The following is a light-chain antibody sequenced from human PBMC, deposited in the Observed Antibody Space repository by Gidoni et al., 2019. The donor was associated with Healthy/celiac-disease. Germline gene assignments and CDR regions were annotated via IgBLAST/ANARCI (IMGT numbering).Light chain of an antibody. CDR3: QQYGSSSLIT. J-gene: IGKJ5*01. CDR2: SAS. V-gene: IGKV3-20*01. Sequence: DIVFTQSPGTLSLSPGERAPLSCSASQSVSSSYLDLDQQNPGQAPRLMIYSASSRATGIPDRYSGSGCGTDLNLTISRREPEDVEVDDCQQYGSSSLITFGQGTRVEIK. CDR1: QSVSSSY.